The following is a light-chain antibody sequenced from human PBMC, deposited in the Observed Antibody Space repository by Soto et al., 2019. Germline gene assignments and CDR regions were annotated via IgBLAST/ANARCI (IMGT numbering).Light chain of an antibody. CDR3: HQYGYSLWT. J-gene: IGKJ1*01. CDR2: GAS. Sequence: ILLTQSPGTLSLSPGERATLSCRASQSVSSYLAWYQQKPGQAPRLLIYGASSRATGIPDRFSGSGSGTDFTLTISRLEPEDFALYYCHQYGYSLWTFGQGTKVDIK. CDR1: QSVSSY. V-gene: IGKV3-20*01.